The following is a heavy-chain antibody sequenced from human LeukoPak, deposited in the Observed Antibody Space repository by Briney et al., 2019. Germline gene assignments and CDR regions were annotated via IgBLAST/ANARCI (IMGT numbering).Heavy chain of an antibody. D-gene: IGHD6-19*01. V-gene: IGHV1-18*01. Sequence: ASVKVSCKASGDTFTSYGISWGRQAPGQGLEWVGWISAYNGNTNYAQKLQGRVTMTTDTSTSTAYMELRSLRSDDTAVYYCARESRQYSSGWWGAFDIWGQGTMVTVSS. J-gene: IGHJ3*02. CDR2: ISAYNGNT. CDR1: GDTFTSYG. CDR3: ARESRQYSSGWWGAFDI.